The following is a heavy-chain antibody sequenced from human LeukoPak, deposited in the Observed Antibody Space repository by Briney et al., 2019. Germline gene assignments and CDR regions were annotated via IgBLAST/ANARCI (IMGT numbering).Heavy chain of an antibody. J-gene: IGHJ6*03. CDR1: GFTFSNAW. V-gene: IGHV3-15*01. CDR3: ARDPGSAFGGVIVKVYYYYMDV. Sequence: GGSLRLSCAASGFTFSNAWMSWVRQAPGKGLEWVGRIKSKTDGGTTDYAAPVKGRFTISRDDSKSTLYLQMNSLRAEDTAVYYCARDPGSAFGGVIVKVYYYYMDVWGKGTTVTVSS. CDR2: IKSKTDGGTT. D-gene: IGHD3-16*02.